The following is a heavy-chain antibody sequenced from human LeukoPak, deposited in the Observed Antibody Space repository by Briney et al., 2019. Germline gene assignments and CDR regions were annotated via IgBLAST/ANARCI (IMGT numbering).Heavy chain of an antibody. CDR3: TRDRRGYSSSWRFDY. CDR1: GFTFGDYA. Sequence: GGSLRLSCTASGFTFGDYAMSWVRQAPGKGLEWVGFIRSKAYGGTIGYAASVKGRFTISRDDSKSIAYLQMNSLKTEDTAVYYCTRDRRGYSSSWRFDYWGQGTLVTVSS. CDR2: IRSKAYGGTI. J-gene: IGHJ4*02. D-gene: IGHD6-13*01. V-gene: IGHV3-49*04.